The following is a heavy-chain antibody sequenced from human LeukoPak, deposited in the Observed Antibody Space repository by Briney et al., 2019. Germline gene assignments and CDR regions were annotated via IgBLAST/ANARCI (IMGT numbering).Heavy chain of an antibody. CDR2: IHAGGKT. V-gene: IGHV3-53*04. Sequence: GGSLRLACAASAFTVSDNYMAWVRQAPGKGLEWVSVIHAGGKTLYADSVQGRFTVSRHNSENTVYLQMISLRPEDTAVYFCASGESAQQVFEYWGQGTLVTVSS. CDR3: ASGESAQQVFEY. D-gene: IGHD4-17*01. J-gene: IGHJ4*02. CDR1: AFTVSDNY.